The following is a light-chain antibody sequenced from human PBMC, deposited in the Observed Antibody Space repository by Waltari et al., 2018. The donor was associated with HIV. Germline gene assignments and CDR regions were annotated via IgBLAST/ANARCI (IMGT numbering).Light chain of an antibody. Sequence: QAVLTQPPPASGTPGQRVTISCSGSSSNIGYNYVYWYQQIPGTAPTLLIDSNTPRPSVVPDRFSGAESGTSASLTISGLRSDDEADYYCVAWDDSLSGHVVIGGGTKLTVL. J-gene: IGLJ2*01. V-gene: IGLV1-47*02. CDR2: SNT. CDR1: SSNIGYNY. CDR3: VAWDDSLSGHVV.